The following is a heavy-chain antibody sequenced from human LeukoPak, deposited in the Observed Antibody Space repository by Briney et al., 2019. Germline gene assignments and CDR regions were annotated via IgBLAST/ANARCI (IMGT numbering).Heavy chain of an antibody. J-gene: IGHJ4*02. Sequence: AETLSLTCAVYGGSFSGYYWSWIRQPPGKGPEWIGEINHSGSTNYNPSLKSRVTISVDTSKNQFSLQLSSVTAADTAVYYCASGSYYNHWGQGTLVTVSS. CDR1: GGSFSGYY. CDR3: ASGSYYNH. V-gene: IGHV4-34*01. CDR2: INHSGST. D-gene: IGHD1-26*01.